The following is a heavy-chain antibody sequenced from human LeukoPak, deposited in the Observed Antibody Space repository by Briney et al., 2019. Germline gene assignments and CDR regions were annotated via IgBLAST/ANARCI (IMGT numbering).Heavy chain of an antibody. CDR1: KFTFSNYW. CDR2: IKQDGSEK. D-gene: IGHD3-16*02. J-gene: IGHJ4*02. Sequence: GGSLRLSCAASKFTFSNYWMSWVRQAPGKGLEWVANIKQDGSEKYSVDSVKGRFTISRDNAKKSLYLQMNSLRDEDTAVYYCARDFFAFGGVIALLDYWGQGTLVTVSS. V-gene: IGHV3-7*01. CDR3: ARDFFAFGGVIALLDY.